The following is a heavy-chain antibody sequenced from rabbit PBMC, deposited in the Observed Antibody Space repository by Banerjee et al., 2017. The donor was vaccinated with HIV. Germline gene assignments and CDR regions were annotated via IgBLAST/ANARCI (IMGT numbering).Heavy chain of an antibody. CDR1: GFSLSNNYV. J-gene: IGHJ4*01. Sequence: QSLQESGGGLFQPGGSLTLTCTASGFSLSNNYVMCWVRQAPGKGLEWIGCINTGSGSTYYASWAKGRFTISKTSSTTVTLQMTGLTAADTATYFCARDPASTYASRYFDFWGQGTLVTVS. CDR2: INTGSGST. CDR3: ARDPASTYASRYFDF. D-gene: IGHD6-1*01. V-gene: IGHV1S40*01.